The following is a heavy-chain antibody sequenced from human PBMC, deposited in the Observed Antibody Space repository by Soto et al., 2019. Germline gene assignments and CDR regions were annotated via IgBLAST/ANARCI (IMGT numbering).Heavy chain of an antibody. Sequence: GGSLRLSCAASGFTFSSYSMNWVRQAPGKGLEGVSYISSSSNTIDYADAVKGLFTISRDYAKNSLYLQMNSLRDEDTAVYYCARCRGYSYGYGDYWGQGP. CDR2: ISSSSNTI. D-gene: IGHD5-18*01. CDR1: GFTFSSYS. CDR3: ARCRGYSYGYGDY. V-gene: IGHV3-48*02. J-gene: IGHJ4*02.